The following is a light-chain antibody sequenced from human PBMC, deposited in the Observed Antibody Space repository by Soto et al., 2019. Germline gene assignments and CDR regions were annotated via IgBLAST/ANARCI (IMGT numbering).Light chain of an antibody. CDR2: GAS. CDR3: QQYKDWPTT. J-gene: IGKJ1*01. Sequence: EIVLTQSPGTLSLSPGESATLSCRASQRVASSHIAWYRQKPGQAPRLLVYGASTRATGIPARFSGSGAGTDFTLTITSLQSEDFGVYFCQQYKDWPTTFGQGTKVEIK. CDR1: QRVASSH. V-gene: IGKV3-15*01.